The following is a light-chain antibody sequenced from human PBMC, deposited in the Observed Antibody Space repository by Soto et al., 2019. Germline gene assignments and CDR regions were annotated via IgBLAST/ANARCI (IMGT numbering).Light chain of an antibody. CDR3: QQDNTWPLT. V-gene: IGKV3-15*01. J-gene: IGKJ4*01. Sequence: EIVMTQSPATLSVSPGDRATLSCRASQSVSSNLGWYQQKPGQAPRLLIYGASTRASGIPARFSGSGSGTDFTLTISSLQSEGFALYFCQQDNTWPLTFGGGTRVEI. CDR1: QSVSSN. CDR2: GAS.